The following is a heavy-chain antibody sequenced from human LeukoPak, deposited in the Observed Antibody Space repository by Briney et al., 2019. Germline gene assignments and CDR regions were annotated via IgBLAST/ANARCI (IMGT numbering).Heavy chain of an antibody. CDR3: ARERDYDILTGFYWVARNWFDP. V-gene: IGHV4-61*02. D-gene: IGHD3-9*01. CDR1: GGSISSGSYY. CDR2: IYTSGST. Sequence: PSETLSLTCTVSGGSISSGSYYWSWIRQPAGKGLEWIGRIYTSGSTNYNPSLKSRVTISLDTSKNQFSLKLSSVTAADTAVYYCARERDYDILTGFYWVARNWFDPWGQGTLVTVSS. J-gene: IGHJ5*02.